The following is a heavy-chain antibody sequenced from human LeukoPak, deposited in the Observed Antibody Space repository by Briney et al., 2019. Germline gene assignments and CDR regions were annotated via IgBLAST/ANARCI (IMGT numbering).Heavy chain of an antibody. CDR1: GFTFSSYA. CDR3: AKARYYGSGSYYLDAFDI. CDR2: ISGSGGT. Sequence: GGSLRLSCAASGFTFSSYAMSWVHQAPGKGLEWVSGISGSGGTYYADSVKGRFTISRDNSKDTLYLQMSSLRAEDTAVYYCAKARYYGSGSYYLDAFDIWGQGTMVTVSS. D-gene: IGHD3-10*01. V-gene: IGHV3-23*01. J-gene: IGHJ3*02.